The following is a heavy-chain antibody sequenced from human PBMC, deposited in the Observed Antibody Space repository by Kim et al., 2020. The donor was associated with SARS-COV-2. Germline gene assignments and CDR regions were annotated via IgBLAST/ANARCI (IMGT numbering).Heavy chain of an antibody. V-gene: IGHV3-53*04. CDR2: IYSGGST. CDR3: ARKGGAGFGLYYYYGMDV. D-gene: IGHD3-10*01. CDR1: GFTVSSNY. Sequence: GGSLRLSCAASGFTVSSNYMSWVRQAPGKGLEWVSVIYSGGSTYYADSVKGRFTISRHNSKNTLYLQMNSLRAEDTAVYYCARKGGAGFGLYYYYGMDVCGQGTTVTVS. J-gene: IGHJ6*02.